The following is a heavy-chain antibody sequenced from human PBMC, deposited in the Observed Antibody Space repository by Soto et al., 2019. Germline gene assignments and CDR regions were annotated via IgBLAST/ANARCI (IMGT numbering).Heavy chain of an antibody. CDR2: IIPILGIA. CDR3: ARGLNYDSVSLDDY. Sequence: QVQLVQSGAEVKKPGSSVKVSCKASGGTFSSYTISWVRQAPGQGLEWMGRIIPILGIAKYAQKFQGRVTITADKSTSTAYMGLSSLRSEDTAVYYCARGLNYDSVSLDDYWGQGTLVTVSS. CDR1: GGTFSSYT. V-gene: IGHV1-69*02. D-gene: IGHD3-22*01. J-gene: IGHJ4*02.